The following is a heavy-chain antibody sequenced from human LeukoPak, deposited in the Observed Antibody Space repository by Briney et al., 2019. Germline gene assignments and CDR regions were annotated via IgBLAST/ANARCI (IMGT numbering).Heavy chain of an antibody. V-gene: IGHV3-23*01. CDR3: ANLKPPAPDGLDI. J-gene: IGHJ3*02. CDR2: ISGSGAST. Sequence: GGSLRLSCAASGFPFSSYAMSWVRRAPGKGLEGVLGISGSGASTNYADSMKGRFTTSRDNSKNTLFLQMSSLKAEDTAVYYCANLKPPAPDGLDIWGQGTLITVSS. D-gene: IGHD1-14*01. CDR1: GFPFSSYA.